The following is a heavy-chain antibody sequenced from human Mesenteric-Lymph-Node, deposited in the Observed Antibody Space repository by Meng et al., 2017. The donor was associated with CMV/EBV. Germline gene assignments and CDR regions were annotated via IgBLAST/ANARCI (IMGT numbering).Heavy chain of an antibody. J-gene: IGHJ6*02. CDR3: ARGGYCSGASCNIVYYSYGLDV. CDR1: GFTVSSNY. D-gene: IGHD2-15*01. V-gene: IGHV3-53*05. CDR2: IYSGGST. Sequence: GGSLRLSCAASGFTVSSNYMSWVRQAPGKGLEWVSVIYSGGSTYYADSVKGRFTISRDNSKNTLYLQMNSLRAEDTAVYYCARGGYCSGASCNIVYYSYGLDVWGQGTTVTVSS.